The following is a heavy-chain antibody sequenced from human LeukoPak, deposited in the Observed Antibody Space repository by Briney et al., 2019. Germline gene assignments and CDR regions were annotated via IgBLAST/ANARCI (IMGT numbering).Heavy chain of an antibody. CDR1: GFTFSSYG. J-gene: IGHJ1*01. D-gene: IGHD5-18*01. V-gene: IGHV3-30*02. Sequence: GGSLRLSCAASGFTFSSYGMHWVRQAPGKGLEWVAFIRYDGSNKYYADSVKGRFTISRDNSKNTLYLQMNSLRAEDTAVYYCAKDPRVPLWYEYFQHWGQGTLVTVSS. CDR2: IRYDGSNK. CDR3: AKDPRVPLWYEYFQH.